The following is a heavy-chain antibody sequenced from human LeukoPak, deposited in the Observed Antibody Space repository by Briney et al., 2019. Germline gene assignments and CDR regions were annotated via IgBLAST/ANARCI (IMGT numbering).Heavy chain of an antibody. J-gene: IGHJ6*03. CDR1: GGTFSDYA. Sequence: SVKVSCKASGGTFSDYALNWVRQAPGQGLEWMGVFIPILAAANSTQKFQGRVTITADKSTSTAYMELSSLRSEDTAVYYCARDTNLIVGARNLSYYYMDVWGKGTTVTVSS. V-gene: IGHV1-69*10. CDR3: ARDTNLIVGARNLSYYYMDV. CDR2: FIPILAAA. D-gene: IGHD1-26*01.